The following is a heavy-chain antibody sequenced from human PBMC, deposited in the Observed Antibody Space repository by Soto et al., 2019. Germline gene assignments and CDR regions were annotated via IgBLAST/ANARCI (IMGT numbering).Heavy chain of an antibody. CDR3: AGVGVVVVVAATHNWFDP. CDR1: GGSFSGYY. J-gene: IGHJ5*02. Sequence: QVQLQQWGAGLLKPSETLSLTCAVYGGSFSGYYWSWIRQPPGKGLEWIGEINHSGSTNYNPSLKSRVTISVDTSKNQFSLKLSSVTAADTAVYYCAGVGVVVVVAATHNWFDPWGQGTLVTVSS. V-gene: IGHV4-34*01. CDR2: INHSGST. D-gene: IGHD2-15*01.